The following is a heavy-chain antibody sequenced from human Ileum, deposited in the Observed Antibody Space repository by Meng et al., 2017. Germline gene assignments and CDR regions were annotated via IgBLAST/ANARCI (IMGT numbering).Heavy chain of an antibody. CDR3: ARGGHDSSGYYSFDY. V-gene: IGHV4-34*01. CDR2: INHSGST. Sequence: QGQLQQWGAGVLKPSETLALPCAVYGGSFSGYYWSWIRQPPGKGLEWIGEINHSGSTNYNPSLKSRVTISVDTSKNQFSLKLSSVTAADTAVYYCARGGHDSSGYYSFDYWGQGTLVTVSS. CDR1: GGSFSGYY. J-gene: IGHJ4*02. D-gene: IGHD3-22*01.